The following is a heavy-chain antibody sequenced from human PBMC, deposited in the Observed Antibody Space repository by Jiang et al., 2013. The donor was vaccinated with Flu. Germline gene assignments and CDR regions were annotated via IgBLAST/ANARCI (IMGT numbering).Heavy chain of an antibody. Sequence: LLKPSETLSLTCAVYGGSFSGYYWSWIRQPPGKGLEWIGEINHSGSTNYNPSLKSRVTISVDTSKNQFSLKLSSVTAADTAVYYCAIRTLRLGELSSDWGQGTLVTVSS. CDR1: GGSFSGYY. J-gene: IGHJ4*02. V-gene: IGHV4-34*01. CDR2: INHSGST. D-gene: IGHD3-16*02. CDR3: AIRTLRLGELSSD.